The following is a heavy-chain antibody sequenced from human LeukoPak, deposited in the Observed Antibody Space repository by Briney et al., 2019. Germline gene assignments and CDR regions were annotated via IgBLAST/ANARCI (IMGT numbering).Heavy chain of an antibody. CDR3: ASSGYKRPFDY. V-gene: IGHV4-59*01. CDR1: GGSISSYY. D-gene: IGHD3-22*01. J-gene: IGHJ4*02. Sequence: SETLSLTCTVSGGSISSYYWSWIRQPPGKGLEWIGYIYYSGSTNYNPSLKSRVTISVDTSKNQFSLKLSSVTAADTAVYYCASSGYKRPFDYWGQGTLVTVSS. CDR2: IYYSGST.